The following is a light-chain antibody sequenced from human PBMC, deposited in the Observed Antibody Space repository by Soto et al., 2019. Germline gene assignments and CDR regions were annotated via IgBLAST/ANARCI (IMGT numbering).Light chain of an antibody. J-gene: IGKJ1*01. CDR1: RPSNKY. V-gene: IGKV1-39*01. CDR2: AVS. Sequence: DIQMSQYPSSLSASVGDRDIITCRARRPSNKYLNGYQQTPGKAPKVLVYAVSSLESGVPSRFSGSGSGTDFTITISSLQPEDCATYYCQHTYSFPRTFGQAP. CDR3: QHTYSFPRT.